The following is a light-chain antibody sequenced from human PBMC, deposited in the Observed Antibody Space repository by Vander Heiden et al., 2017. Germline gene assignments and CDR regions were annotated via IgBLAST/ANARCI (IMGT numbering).Light chain of an antibody. Sequence: DIVMTQSPDSLAVSLGEGATINCKSSQTVLFSSNNKNYLAWYQQKPGQPPKLLIYWASTRESGVPDRFSGSGSGTDFTLTISSLQAEDVAVYYCQQCYSTPFTFGPGTKVDIK. CDR3: QQCYSTPFT. CDR2: WAS. V-gene: IGKV4-1*01. J-gene: IGKJ3*01. CDR1: QTVLFSSNNKNY.